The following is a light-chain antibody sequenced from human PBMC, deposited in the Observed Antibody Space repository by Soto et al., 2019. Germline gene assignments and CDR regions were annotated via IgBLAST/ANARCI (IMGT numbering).Light chain of an antibody. V-gene: IGKV3-20*01. Sequence: IVLTQSQGTRFLSAGERATLSCRASQSVSSRHLAWYQQKPGQAPRLIMYGASTRATGIPARFSGSESGTDGTITISCLETEDASVYDCQQRHMWTITFGQGTRLEIK. J-gene: IGKJ5*01. CDR2: GAS. CDR3: QQRHMWTIT. CDR1: QSVSSRH.